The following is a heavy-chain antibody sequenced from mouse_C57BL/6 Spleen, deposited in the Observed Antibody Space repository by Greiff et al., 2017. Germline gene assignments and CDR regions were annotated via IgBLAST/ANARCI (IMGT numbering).Heavy chain of an antibody. D-gene: IGHD2-2*01. CDR3: ARRGGYDNYFDY. CDR1: GFTFSSYT. J-gene: IGHJ2*01. Sequence: EVQGVESGGGLVKPGGSLKLSCAASGFTFSSYTMSWVRQTPEKRLEWVATISGGGGNTYYPDSVKGRFTISRDNAKNTLYLQMSSLRSEDTALYYCARRGGYDNYFDYWGQGTTLTVSS. CDR2: ISGGGGNT. V-gene: IGHV5-9*01.